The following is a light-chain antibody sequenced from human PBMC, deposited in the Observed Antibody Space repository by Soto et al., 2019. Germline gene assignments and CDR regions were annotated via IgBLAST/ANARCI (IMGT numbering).Light chain of an antibody. Sequence: EIVLTQSPGTLSLSPGARATLACRASQSVSNNYVAWYQQNPGQAPRLLIFRASNKATGVPDRLSGSGSGTEFILTISALEPEDSGIYHCHQHGGTPETFGQGTKVDIK. CDR1: QSVSNNY. CDR2: RAS. CDR3: HQHGGTPET. V-gene: IGKV3-20*01. J-gene: IGKJ1*01.